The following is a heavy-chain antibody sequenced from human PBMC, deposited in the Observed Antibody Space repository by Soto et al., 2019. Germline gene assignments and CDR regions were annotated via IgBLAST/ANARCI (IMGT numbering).Heavy chain of an antibody. D-gene: IGHD3-22*01. Sequence: QLQMQEPGPGLVKPSETLSLTCTVSDGSISTSSYYWGWIRQSPGKGLEWIGTIFYTGRTYYNPCLESRVTLSVDTSKNQFSLHLTSVTAADTAVYYCTRHHPHHYDSSGYFDYWGQGTLVTVSS. J-gene: IGHJ4*02. V-gene: IGHV4-39*01. CDR3: TRHHPHHYDSSGYFDY. CDR1: DGSISTSSYY. CDR2: IFYTGRT.